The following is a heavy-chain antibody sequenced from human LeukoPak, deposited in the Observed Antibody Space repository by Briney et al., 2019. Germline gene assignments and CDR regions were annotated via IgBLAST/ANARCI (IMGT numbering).Heavy chain of an antibody. J-gene: IGHJ4*02. D-gene: IGHD3-22*01. V-gene: IGHV3-30*18. CDR2: ISNDLTDK. Sequence: GGSLRLSCAASGFTFNNYGMHWVRQAPGKGLEWVAVISNDLTDKYYADSVKGRFTISRDNSKNTLYLQMNSLRAEDTAVYYCAKPLLYYYDSSDYWGQGTLVTVSS. CDR1: GFTFNNYG. CDR3: AKPLLYYYDSSDY.